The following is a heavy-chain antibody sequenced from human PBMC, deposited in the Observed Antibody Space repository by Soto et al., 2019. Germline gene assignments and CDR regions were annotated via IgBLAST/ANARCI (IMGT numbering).Heavy chain of an antibody. V-gene: IGHV4-34*01. Sequence: PSETLSLTCAVYGGSFSGYYWSWIRQPPGKGLEWIGEINHSGSTNYNPSLKSRVTISVDTSKNQFSLKLSSVTAADTAVYYCARDYLGAHNWFDPWGQGTLVTVSS. CDR2: INHSGST. CDR3: ARDYLGAHNWFDP. CDR1: GGSFSGYY. D-gene: IGHD3-10*01. J-gene: IGHJ5*02.